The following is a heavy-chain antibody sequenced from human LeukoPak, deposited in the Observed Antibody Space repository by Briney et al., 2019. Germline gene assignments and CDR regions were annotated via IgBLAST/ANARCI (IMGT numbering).Heavy chain of an antibody. J-gene: IGHJ5*02. CDR1: GGTFSSYA. V-gene: IGHV1-69*05. CDR2: IIPIFGTA. D-gene: IGHD2-2*02. CDR3: ARSYIVVVPAAITRMNWFDP. Sequence: SVKVSCKASGGTFSSYAISWVRQAPGQGREWMGGIIPIFGTANYAQKFQGRVTITTDESTSTAYMELSSLRSEDTAVYYCARSYIVVVPAAITRMNWFDPWGQGTLVTVSS.